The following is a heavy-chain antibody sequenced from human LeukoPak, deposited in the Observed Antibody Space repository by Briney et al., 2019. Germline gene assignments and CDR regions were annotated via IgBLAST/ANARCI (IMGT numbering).Heavy chain of an antibody. Sequence: SETLSLTCTVSGGSISGSYWSWIRQPAGKGLEWIGRIYNNENTNYNPSLKSRVTMSVGTSKNQFSLKLSSVTAADTAVYYCARGPSTGGGNWYFDLWGRGTLVTVSS. CDR2: IYNNENT. D-gene: IGHD3-16*01. CDR3: ARGPSTGGGNWYFDL. V-gene: IGHV4-4*07. J-gene: IGHJ2*01. CDR1: GGSISGSY.